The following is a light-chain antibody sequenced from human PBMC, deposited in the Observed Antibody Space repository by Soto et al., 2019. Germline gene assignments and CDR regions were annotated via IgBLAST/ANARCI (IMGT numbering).Light chain of an antibody. CDR1: SSNIGAGYV. J-gene: IGLJ3*02. CDR2: GNS. V-gene: IGLV1-40*01. Sequence: QPVLTQPPSVSGAPGQRVTSSCTGSSSNIGAGYVVHWYQQLPGTAHNLLIYGNSNRPSGVPDRFSGSKSGTSASLAITGLQAEDEADYYCQSYDSSLSGWVFGGGTQLTVL. CDR3: QSYDSSLSGWV.